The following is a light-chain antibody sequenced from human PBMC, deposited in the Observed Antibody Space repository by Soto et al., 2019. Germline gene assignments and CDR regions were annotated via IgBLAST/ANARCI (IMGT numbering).Light chain of an antibody. CDR3: GTWDSSLSAYA. J-gene: IGLJ1*01. V-gene: IGLV1-51*01. CDR2: DNN. CDR1: SSNIGNNY. Sequence: QSVLTQPPSVSAAPGQKVTISCSGSSSNIGNNYVSWYQQLPGTAPKLLIYDNNKQPSGIPDRFSGSKSGTSATLGITGLQTGDEADYYCGTWDSSLSAYAFGTGTKVTVL.